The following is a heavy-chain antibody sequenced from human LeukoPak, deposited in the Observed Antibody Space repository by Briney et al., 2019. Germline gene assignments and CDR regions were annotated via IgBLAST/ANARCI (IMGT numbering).Heavy chain of an antibody. D-gene: IGHD6-19*01. J-gene: IGHJ4*02. V-gene: IGHV1-18*01. CDR1: GYTFTSYG. CDR2: ISAYNGNA. CDR3: AVGIAVAGSFDY. Sequence: ASVKVSCKASGYTFTSYGISWVRQAPGQGLEWMGWISAYNGNANYAQKLQGRVTMTTDTSTSTAYMELRSLRSDDTAVYYCAVGIAVAGSFDYWGQGTLVTVSS.